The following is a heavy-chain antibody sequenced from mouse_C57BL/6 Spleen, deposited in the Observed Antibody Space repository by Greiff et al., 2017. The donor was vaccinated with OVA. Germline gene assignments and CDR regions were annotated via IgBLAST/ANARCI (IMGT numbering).Heavy chain of an antibody. CDR3: TREDYYGSIRYFDV. J-gene: IGHJ1*03. CDR2: ISSGGDYI. CDR1: GFTFSSYA. V-gene: IGHV5-9-1*02. Sequence: EVKVVESGEGLVKPGGSLKLSCAASGFTFSSYAMSWVRQTPEKRLEWVAYISSGGDYIYYADTVKGRFTISRDNARNTLYLQMSSLKSEDTAMYYCTREDYYGSIRYFDVWGTGTTVTVSS. D-gene: IGHD1-1*01.